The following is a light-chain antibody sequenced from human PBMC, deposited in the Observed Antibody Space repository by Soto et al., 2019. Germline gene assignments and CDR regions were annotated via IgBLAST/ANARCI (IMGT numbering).Light chain of an antibody. CDR1: QSVFYSSNNKNY. J-gene: IGKJ1*01. V-gene: IGKV4-1*01. CDR2: WAS. Sequence: DIVMTQSPGSLAVSLGERATINCKSSQSVFYSSNNKNYLAWYQQKPGQPPKLLIYWASSRESGVPDRFSGSGSGTDFTLTISSLRAEDVAVYYCQQYYSSPPTFGQGTKVDIK. CDR3: QQYYSSPPT.